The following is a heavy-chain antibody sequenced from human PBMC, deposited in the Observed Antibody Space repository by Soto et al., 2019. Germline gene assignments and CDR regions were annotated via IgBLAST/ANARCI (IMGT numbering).Heavy chain of an antibody. CDR1: GGSISSGGYY. J-gene: IGHJ4*02. Sequence: QVQLQESGPGLVKPSQTLSLTCTVSGGSISSGGYYWSWIRQHPGKGLEWIGYIYYSGSTYSNPSLKSRLTISGDTSKNQFSRKLSSVTAADTAVYYCAREGDYEFWSWVRGLDWGQVTLVTVSS. D-gene: IGHD3-3*01. CDR2: IYYSGST. CDR3: AREGDYEFWSWVRGLD. V-gene: IGHV4-31*03.